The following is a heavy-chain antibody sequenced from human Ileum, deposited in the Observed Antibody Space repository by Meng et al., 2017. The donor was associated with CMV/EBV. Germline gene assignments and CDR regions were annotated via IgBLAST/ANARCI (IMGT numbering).Heavy chain of an antibody. D-gene: IGHD3-22*01. V-gene: IGHV3-7*03. J-gene: IGHJ4*02. CDR3: ANHRDGVVSLALEY. CDR2: IKQDGSEK. CDR1: GSTFSSYW. Sequence: GESLKISCAASGSTFSSYWMSWLRQAPGKGLEWVANIKQDGSEKYYVDSVKGRFTISRDNAKNSLYLQMNSLRAEDTALYYCANHRDGVVSLALEYWGQGTMVTVSS.